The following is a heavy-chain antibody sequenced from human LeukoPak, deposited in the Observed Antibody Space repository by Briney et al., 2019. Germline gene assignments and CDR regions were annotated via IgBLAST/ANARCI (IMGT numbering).Heavy chain of an antibody. J-gene: IGHJ4*02. V-gene: IGHV3-30-3*01. CDR1: GFTFSSYA. CDR3: ARTRRAARFFDY. CDR2: ISYDGSNK. D-gene: IGHD6-6*01. Sequence: GGSLRLSCAASGFTFSSYAMHWVRQAPGKGLEWVAVISYDGSNKYYADSVKGRFTISRDNSKNTLYLQMNSLRAEDTAVYYCARTRRAARFFDYWGQGTLVTVSS.